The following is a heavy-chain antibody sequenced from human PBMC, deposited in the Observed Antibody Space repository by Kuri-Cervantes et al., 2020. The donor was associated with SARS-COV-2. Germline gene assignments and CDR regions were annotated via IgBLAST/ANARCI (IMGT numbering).Heavy chain of an antibody. Sequence: GESLKISCAVSGVTLTNYSMNWVRQAPGKGLEWVAVISYDGSNKYYADSVKGRFTISRDNSKNTLYLQMNSLRAEDTAVYYCAKDLGRGALIKYYFDYWGQGTLVTVSS. CDR2: ISYDGSNK. CDR3: AKDLGRGALIKYYFDY. J-gene: IGHJ4*02. D-gene: IGHD3-10*01. V-gene: IGHV3-30*18. CDR1: GVTLTNYS.